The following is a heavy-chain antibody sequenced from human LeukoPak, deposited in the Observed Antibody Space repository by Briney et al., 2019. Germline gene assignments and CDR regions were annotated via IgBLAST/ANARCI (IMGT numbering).Heavy chain of an antibody. Sequence: PGGSLRLSCAASGFSFSRYGMHWVRQAPGKGLEWVAFIRYDGSNKYYADSVKGRFTISRDNSKNTLYLQMNSLRAEDTAVYYCAKEGLYYDSSGYLGVVGHHFDYWGQGTLVTVSS. V-gene: IGHV3-30*02. CDR3: AKEGLYYDSSGYLGVVGHHFDY. CDR1: GFSFSRYG. CDR2: IRYDGSNK. D-gene: IGHD3-22*01. J-gene: IGHJ4*02.